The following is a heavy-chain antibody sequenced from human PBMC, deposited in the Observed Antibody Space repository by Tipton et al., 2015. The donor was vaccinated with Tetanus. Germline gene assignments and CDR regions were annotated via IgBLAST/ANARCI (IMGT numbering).Heavy chain of an antibody. CDR1: GFTFSHHW. V-gene: IGHV4-59*11. J-gene: IGHJ6*02. D-gene: IGHD6-19*01. CDR2: IYFSGHT. Sequence: LRLSCEGSGFTFSHHWMSWVRQAPGKGLEWIGYIYFSGHTKYNPSLNSRVTMSVDTSNNQFSLRLTSVTEADTAIYYCARHSGWYNFYNGMDVWGQGTTVTASS. CDR3: ARHSGWYNFYNGMDV.